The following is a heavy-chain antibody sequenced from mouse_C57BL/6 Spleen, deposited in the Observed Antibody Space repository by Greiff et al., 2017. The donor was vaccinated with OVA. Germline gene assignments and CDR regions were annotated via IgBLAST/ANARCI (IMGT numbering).Heavy chain of an antibody. Sequence: VESGGGSVKPGGSLKLSGPASGFPFSSYPMSWVRQTPEKRLEWVATISDGGGYTYYPDNVKGRFTISRDNAKNNLYLQMSHLKSEDTAMYYCARDRGAYFDDWGQGTTLTVSS. CDR3: ARDRGAYFDD. CDR1: GFPFSSYP. CDR2: ISDGGGYT. V-gene: IGHV5-4*01. J-gene: IGHJ2*01.